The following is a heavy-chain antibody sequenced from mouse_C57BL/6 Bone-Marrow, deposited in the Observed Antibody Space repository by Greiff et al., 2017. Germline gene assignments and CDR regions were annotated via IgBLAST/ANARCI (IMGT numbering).Heavy chain of an antibody. J-gene: IGHJ1*03. D-gene: IGHD2-3*01. CDR2: IYPGSGST. V-gene: IGHV1-55*01. CDR3: ASDGYHIWYFDV. CDR1: GYTFTSSW. Sequence: QVHVKQSGAELVKPGASVKMSCKASGYTFTSSWITWVKQRPGQGLEWIGDIYPGSGSTNYNEKFKSKATLTVDTSSSTAYMQLSSLTSEDSAVYYCASDGYHIWYFDVWGTGTTVTVSS.